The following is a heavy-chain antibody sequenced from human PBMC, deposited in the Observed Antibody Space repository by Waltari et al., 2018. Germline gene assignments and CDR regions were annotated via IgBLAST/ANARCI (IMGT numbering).Heavy chain of an antibody. J-gene: IGHJ1*01. V-gene: IGHV3-23*01. Sequence: EVQLLESGGGLAQPGGSLRLSCQASGFTSVTHAINWVRQAPGKGLGWVSSISVRDATYYADSVKGRFTISRDYSDNTVYLQMDSLRADDTAVYFCANPFYNWDDPLHSWGQGTPVTVSS. CDR2: ISVRDAT. D-gene: IGHD1-20*01. CDR1: GFTSVTHA. CDR3: ANPFYNWDDPLHS.